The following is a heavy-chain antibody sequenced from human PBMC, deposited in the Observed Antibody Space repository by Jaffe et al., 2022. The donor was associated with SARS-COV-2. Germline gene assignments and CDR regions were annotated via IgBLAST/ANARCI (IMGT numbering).Heavy chain of an antibody. CDR2: ISYDGSNK. CDR1: GFTFSSYG. Sequence: QVQLVESGGGVVQPGRSLRLSCAASGFTFSSYGMHWVRQAPGKGLEWVAVISYDGSNKYYADSVKGRFTISRDNSKNTLYLQMNSLRAEDTAVYYCAKDRLTIFGVVSYYYYYYGMDVWGQGTTVTVSS. CDR3: AKDRLTIFGVVSYYYYYYGMDV. J-gene: IGHJ6*02. D-gene: IGHD3-3*01. V-gene: IGHV3-30*18.